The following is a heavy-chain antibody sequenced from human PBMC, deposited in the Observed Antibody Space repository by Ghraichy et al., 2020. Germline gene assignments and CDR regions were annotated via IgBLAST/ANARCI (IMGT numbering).Heavy chain of an antibody. CDR1: GYTFTSYD. CDR3: ARGPNEKTRRRIVGAFRPPNWFDP. J-gene: IGHJ5*02. Sequence: ASVKVSCKASGYTFTSYDINWVRQATGQGLEWMGWMNPNSGNTGYAQKFQGRVTMTRNTSISTAYMELSSLRSEDTAVYYCARGPNEKTRRRIVGAFRPPNWFDPWGQGTLVTVSS. V-gene: IGHV1-8*01. D-gene: IGHD1-26*01. CDR2: MNPNSGNT.